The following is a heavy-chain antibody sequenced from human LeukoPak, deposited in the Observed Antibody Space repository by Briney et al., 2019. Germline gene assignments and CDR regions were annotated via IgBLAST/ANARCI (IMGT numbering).Heavy chain of an antibody. D-gene: IGHD3-3*01. Sequence: SETLSLTCTVSGGSISGYSWTWIRQPPGQGLEWIGYFHNSRTTSYNPSLKSRVNISVDTSKNQFSLKLSSVTAADTAVYYCARFFDFWSGYWFDPWGQGTLVTVSS. CDR2: FHNSRTT. V-gene: IGHV4-59*01. CDR3: ARFFDFWSGYWFDP. CDR1: GGSISGYS. J-gene: IGHJ5*02.